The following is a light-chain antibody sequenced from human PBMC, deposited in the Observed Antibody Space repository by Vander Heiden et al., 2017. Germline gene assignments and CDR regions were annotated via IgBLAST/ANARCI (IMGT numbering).Light chain of an antibody. CDR1: QSVSSSY. J-gene: IGKJ5*01. V-gene: IGKV3D-20*01. CDR3: QQNGSSPPIT. Sequence: IVLTQSPATLSLAAGERATLSCGASQSVSSSYLAWYQQKPGRAPRLLSYDASSRATGIPDRFSGSGSGTDFTLTISRREPEDFAVYYCQQNGSSPPITFGQGTLMEIK. CDR2: DAS.